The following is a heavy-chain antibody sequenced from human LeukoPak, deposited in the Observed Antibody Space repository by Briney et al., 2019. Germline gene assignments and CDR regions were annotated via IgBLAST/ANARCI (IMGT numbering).Heavy chain of an antibody. CDR2: IFYAGST. Sequence: PSETLSLTCTVSGDSMSSSDYYWGWIRQSPGKGLEWIGTIFYAGSTNYNPSLKSRVTISVDTSKNQSSLKLNSVTAADTAKYYCARPKKNSGSYTMDVWGQGTTVTVSS. CDR1: GDSMSSSDYY. CDR3: ARPKKNSGSYTMDV. D-gene: IGHD3-10*01. V-gene: IGHV4-39*01. J-gene: IGHJ6*02.